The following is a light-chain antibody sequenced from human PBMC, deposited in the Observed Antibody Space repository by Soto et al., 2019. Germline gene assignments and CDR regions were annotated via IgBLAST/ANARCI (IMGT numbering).Light chain of an antibody. V-gene: IGKV1-39*01. Sequence: DLQMTQSPSSLSASVGDRVTITCRASQSISSYLNWYQQKPGKAPKLLIYAASSWQSGVPSRFSGSGSGTDFTLTISSLQPEDFATYYCQQSYSTPFTFGPGTKVDIK. CDR3: QQSYSTPFT. CDR2: AAS. J-gene: IGKJ3*01. CDR1: QSISSY.